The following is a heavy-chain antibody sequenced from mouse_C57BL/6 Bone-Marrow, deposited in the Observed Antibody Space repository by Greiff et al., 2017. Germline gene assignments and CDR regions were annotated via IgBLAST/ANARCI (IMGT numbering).Heavy chain of an antibody. CDR3: ARTTTVVAGDY. J-gene: IGHJ2*01. Sequence: VQLQQPGAELVMPGASVKLSCKASGYTFTSYWMHWVKQRPGQGLEWIGEIDPSDSYTNYNQKFKGKSTLTVDKSSSTAYMQLSSLTSEDSAFYYCARTTTVVAGDYWGQGTTLTVSS. CDR1: GYTFTSYW. CDR2: IDPSDSYT. D-gene: IGHD1-1*01. V-gene: IGHV1-69*01.